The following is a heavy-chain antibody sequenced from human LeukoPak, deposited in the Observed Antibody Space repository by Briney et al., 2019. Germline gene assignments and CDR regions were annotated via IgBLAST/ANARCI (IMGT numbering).Heavy chain of an antibody. V-gene: IGHV4-4*09. J-gene: IGHJ5*02. CDR1: GGSISSYY. D-gene: IGHD3-10*01. Sequence: SETLSLTCTVSGGSISSYYWSWIRQPPGKGLEWIGYIYTSGSTNYNPSLKSRVTISVDTSKNQFSLSLSSVTAADTAVYYCARVPSGIRGVMRWFDPWGQGTLVTVSS. CDR2: IYTSGST. CDR3: ARVPSGIRGVMRWFDP.